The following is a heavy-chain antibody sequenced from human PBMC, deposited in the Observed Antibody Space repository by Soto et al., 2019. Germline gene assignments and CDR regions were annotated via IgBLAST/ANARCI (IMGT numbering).Heavy chain of an antibody. J-gene: IGHJ4*02. CDR3: AKDRLAGNFDY. CDR1: GFTFSSYC. Sequence: PGGSLRLSCAASGFTFSSYCMHWARQAPGKGLEWVSTISNTGGGTYYADSVKGRFTISRDNSKNTLYLQMSSLRVEDTAVYYCAKDRLAGNFDYWGQGTQVTVSS. V-gene: IGHV3-23*01. CDR2: ISNTGGGT.